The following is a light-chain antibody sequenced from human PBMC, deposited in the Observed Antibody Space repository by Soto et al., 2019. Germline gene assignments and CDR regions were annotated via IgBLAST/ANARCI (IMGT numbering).Light chain of an antibody. J-gene: IGKJ3*01. CDR1: RTVDGNY. Sequence: IVLTQSPATLSSFPGDRVTLSCRASRTVDGNYLAWYHQKPGQAPRLLIHSASTRAPGIPDRFSASGAGTDFTLTISRLEPEDSAVYYCQQYSASPRTFGPGTKVDI. CDR3: QQYSASPRT. V-gene: IGKV3-20*01. CDR2: SAS.